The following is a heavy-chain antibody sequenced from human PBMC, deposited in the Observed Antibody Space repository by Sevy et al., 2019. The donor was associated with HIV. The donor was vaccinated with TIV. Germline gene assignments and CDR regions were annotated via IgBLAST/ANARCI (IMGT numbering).Heavy chain of an antibody. Sequence: GGSLRLSCAASGFSISPYAFHWDRQAPGKGLEWVALMSYDGSTRYYADSAKGGFAISKDNSKNRLVLQMNSLGIEDTAIYYCARDAGYSTGWYAGYWGQGTLVTVSS. CDR3: ARDAGYSTGWYAGY. D-gene: IGHD6-19*01. CDR1: GFSISPYA. V-gene: IGHV3-30*09. J-gene: IGHJ4*02. CDR2: MSYDGSTR.